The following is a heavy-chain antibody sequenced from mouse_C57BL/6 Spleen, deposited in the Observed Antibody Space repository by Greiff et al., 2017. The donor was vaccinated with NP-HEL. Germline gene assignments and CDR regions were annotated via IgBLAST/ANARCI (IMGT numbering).Heavy chain of an antibody. Sequence: VQLQQSGAELVRPGASVTLSCKASGYTFTDYEMHWVKQTPVHGLEWIGAIDPETGGTAYNQKFKGKAILTADKSSSTAYMELRSLTSEDSAVYYCTRDGNYDFDYWGQGTTLTVSS. V-gene: IGHV1-15*01. CDR2: IDPETGGT. D-gene: IGHD2-1*01. CDR1: GYTFTDYE. J-gene: IGHJ2*01. CDR3: TRDGNYDFDY.